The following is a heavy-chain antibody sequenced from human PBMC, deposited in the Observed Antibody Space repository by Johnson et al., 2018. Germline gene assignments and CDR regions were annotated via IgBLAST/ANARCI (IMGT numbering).Heavy chain of an antibody. CDR2: IYYSGST. J-gene: IGHJ6*03. CDR1: GGSISSSSYY. V-gene: IGHV4-39*07. D-gene: IGHD4-17*01. Sequence: QVQLQESGPGLVKPSEPLSLTCTVSGGSISSSSYYWGWIRQPPGKGLEWIGSIYYSGSTYYNPSLKSRVTISVDTSKNQFSLKLSAVTAADTAVYYCAGAPGAVTLYYYYYMDVWGKGTTVTVSS. CDR3: AGAPGAVTLYYYYYMDV.